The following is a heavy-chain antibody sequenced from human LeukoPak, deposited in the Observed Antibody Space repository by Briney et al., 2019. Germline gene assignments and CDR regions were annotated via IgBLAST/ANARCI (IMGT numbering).Heavy chain of an antibody. J-gene: IGHJ1*01. CDR1: GGSISSSSYY. CDR2: IYYSGST. V-gene: IGHV4-39*07. CDR3: ASKGDYGDYRYFQH. D-gene: IGHD4-17*01. Sequence: PSETLSLTCTVSGGSISSSSYYWGWIRQPPGKGLEWIGSIYYSGSTYYNPSLKSRVTISVDTSKNQFSLKLSSVTAADTAVYYCASKGDYGDYRYFQHWGQGTLVTVSS.